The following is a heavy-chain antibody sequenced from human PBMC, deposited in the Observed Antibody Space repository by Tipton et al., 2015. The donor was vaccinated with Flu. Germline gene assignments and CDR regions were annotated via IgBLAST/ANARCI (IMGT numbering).Heavy chain of an antibody. CDR3: ARAGDYYYYGMDV. J-gene: IGHJ6*02. V-gene: IGHV4-34*01. CDR2: INHCGST. Sequence: TLSLTCAVYGGSFSGYYWSWIRQPPGKGLEWIGEINHCGSTNYNPSLKSRVTISVDTSKNQFSLKLSSVTAADTAVYYCARAGDYYYYGMDVWGQGTTVTVSS. CDR1: GGSFSGYY. D-gene: IGHD1-26*01.